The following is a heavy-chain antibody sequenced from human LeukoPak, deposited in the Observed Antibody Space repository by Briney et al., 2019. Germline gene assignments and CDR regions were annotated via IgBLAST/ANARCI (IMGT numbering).Heavy chain of an antibody. CDR3: ARGPTNGQAFDY. CDR1: GFTFSSSW. D-gene: IGHD2-8*01. V-gene: IGHV3-7*01. J-gene: IGHJ4*02. Sequence: GGSLRLSCAASGFTFSSSWMTWVRQVPGKGLEWVASIREDGSQKSAVDSVRGRFTVSRDNAKNSVYLQMDSLRAEDTAVYYCARGPTNGQAFDYWGQGTLVSVSS. CDR2: IREDGSQK.